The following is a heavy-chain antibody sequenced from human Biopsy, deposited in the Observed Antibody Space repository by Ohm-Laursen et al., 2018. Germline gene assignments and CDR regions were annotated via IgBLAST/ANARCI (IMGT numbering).Heavy chain of an antibody. V-gene: IGHV1-2*02. CDR2: INPNSGGT. CDR3: ARGGLNYWYFDL. J-gene: IGHJ2*01. CDR1: GYTFTDSY. D-gene: IGHD1-26*01. Sequence: GASVKVSCKASGYTFTDSYMHWVRQAPGQGLEWMGWINPNSGGTNYAQKLQGRVTMTRDTSMSTAYMELNRLRSDDTAVYYCARGGLNYWYFDLWGRGTLVTVSS.